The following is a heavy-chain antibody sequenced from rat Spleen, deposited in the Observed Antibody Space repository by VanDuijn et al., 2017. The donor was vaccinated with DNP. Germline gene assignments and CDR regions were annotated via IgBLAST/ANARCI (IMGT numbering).Heavy chain of an antibody. J-gene: IGHJ2*01. Sequence: EVQLVESGGGLVQPGGSLKLSCAASGFTFSDQYMAWVRQAPTEGLEWVAYISYDGSSTNYRDSVKGRFTISRDNAKSILYLQMDSLRSEDTATYYCARPDYWGQGVMVTVSS. V-gene: IGHV5-7*01. CDR1: GFTFSDQY. CDR2: ISYDGSST. CDR3: ARPDY.